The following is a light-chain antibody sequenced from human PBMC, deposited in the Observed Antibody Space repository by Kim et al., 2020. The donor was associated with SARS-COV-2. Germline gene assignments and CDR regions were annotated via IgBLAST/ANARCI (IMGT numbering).Light chain of an antibody. CDR2: GAS. CDR1: QRIGIY. V-gene: IGKV1-39*01. Sequence: DIRMTQSPLSLSASVGDTVTIKCRASQRIGIYLSWYQQTPGKAPKLLIFGASNLQRGVPSRFSGSGSETDFTLTISSLQPEDFATYYCLQSLKTPHTFGEGTKLKI. J-gene: IGKJ2*01. CDR3: LQSLKTPHT.